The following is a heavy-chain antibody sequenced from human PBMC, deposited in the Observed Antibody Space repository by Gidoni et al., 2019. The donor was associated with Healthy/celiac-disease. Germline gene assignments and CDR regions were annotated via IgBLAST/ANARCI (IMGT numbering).Heavy chain of an antibody. CDR2: IYSGGIT. CDR1: GLTVSSNS. V-gene: IGHV3-53*04. Sequence: EVQLGEAGGGGVQPGGARRRYCAASGLTVSSNSMSWVRQAPGKGLEWGSVIYSGGITYYADSVKGRFTISRHNSKHTLYLQLTSLRAEDTAVYYCAATVTTREDWFDPWGQGTLVTVSS. D-gene: IGHD4-17*01. J-gene: IGHJ5*02. CDR3: AATVTTREDWFDP.